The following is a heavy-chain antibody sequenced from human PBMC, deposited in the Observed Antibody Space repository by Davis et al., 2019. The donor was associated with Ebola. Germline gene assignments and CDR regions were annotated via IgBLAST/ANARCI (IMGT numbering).Heavy chain of an antibody. Sequence: GGSLRLSCAASGFTFSSYWMSWVRQAPGKGLEWVANIKQDGSEKYYVDSVKGRFTISRDNAKNSLYLQMNSLRAEDTAVYYCARLVIAVAGGLFDYWGQGTLVTVSS. D-gene: IGHD6-19*01. CDR3: ARLVIAVAGGLFDY. CDR1: GFTFSSYW. J-gene: IGHJ4*02. CDR2: IKQDGSEK. V-gene: IGHV3-7*03.